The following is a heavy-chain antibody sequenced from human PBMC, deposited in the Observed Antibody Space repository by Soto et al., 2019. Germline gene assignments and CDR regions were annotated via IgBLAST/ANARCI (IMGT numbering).Heavy chain of an antibody. J-gene: IGHJ6*02. CDR2: IVVGSGNT. D-gene: IGHD4-17*01. Sequence: SAKLSSKASRVSLTSTALQWVHQSRRQRLEWIGWIVVGSGNTNYAQKFQERVTITRDMSTSTAYMELSSLRSEDTAVYYCAADLRWDYYYYGMDVWGQGTTVTVSS. V-gene: IGHV1-58*01. CDR1: RVSLTSTA. CDR3: AADLRWDYYYYGMDV.